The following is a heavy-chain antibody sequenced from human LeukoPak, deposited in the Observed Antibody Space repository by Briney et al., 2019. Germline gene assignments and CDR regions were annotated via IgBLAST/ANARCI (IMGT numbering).Heavy chain of an antibody. CDR2: IHHFGRT. Sequence: SETLSLTCSVSGGSISSFYWSWIRQPPGKGLEWIGNIHHFGRTEYNSSLRSRVTMFLDSSKNQFSLKLTSVTPTDTAVYYCARGLWTQPGLVPFNCWGQGILVTVSS. CDR3: ARGLWTQPGLVPFNC. CDR1: GGSISSFY. D-gene: IGHD5-18*01. V-gene: IGHV4-59*01. J-gene: IGHJ4*02.